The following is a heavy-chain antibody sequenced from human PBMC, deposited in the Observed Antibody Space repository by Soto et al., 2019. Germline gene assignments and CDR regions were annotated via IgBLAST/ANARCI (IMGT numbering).Heavy chain of an antibody. CDR3: ARHDNSSWYAWFDL. CDR2: IYYSGRT. V-gene: IGHV4-39*01. Sequence: SETPSLTCTVSGDSISSTTYYWGWIRQPPGKGLEWIGTIYYSGRTYYSPSLKSRVTISVDTSKNQFSLKLSSVTAADTAVYYCARHDNSSWYAWFDLWGQGTLVTVSS. J-gene: IGHJ5*02. CDR1: GDSISSTTYY. D-gene: IGHD6-13*01.